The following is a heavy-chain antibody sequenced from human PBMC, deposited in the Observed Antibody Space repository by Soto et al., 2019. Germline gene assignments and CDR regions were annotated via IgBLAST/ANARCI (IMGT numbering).Heavy chain of an antibody. V-gene: IGHV3-21*01. CDR2: ISSSSSYI. J-gene: IGHJ3*02. CDR3: ARELRMIPLLFDI. Sequence: PGGSLRLSCAASGFTFSSYSMNWVRQAPRKGLEWVSSISSSSSYIYYADSVKGRFTISRDNAKNSLYLQMNSLRAEDTAVYYCARELRMIPLLFDIWGQGTMVTVSS. CDR1: GFTFSSYS. D-gene: IGHD3-22*01.